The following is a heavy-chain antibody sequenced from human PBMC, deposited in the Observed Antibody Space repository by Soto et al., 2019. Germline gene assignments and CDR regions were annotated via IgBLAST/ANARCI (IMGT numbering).Heavy chain of an antibody. Sequence: QVQLVQSGAEVKKPGSSVKVSCKASGDTFSTYTITWMRQAPGQGLEWMGGIIPRSATSNYAQKFQGRVTLTSDESTNTAYRELSSLRTEETAVYYCAREGLVLVPTTVNSDYYYYAMDVWGQGTTVTVSS. CDR1: GDTFSTYT. D-gene: IGHD2-2*01. CDR3: AREGLVLVPTTVNSDYYYYAMDV. J-gene: IGHJ6*02. CDR2: IIPRSATS. V-gene: IGHV1-69*05.